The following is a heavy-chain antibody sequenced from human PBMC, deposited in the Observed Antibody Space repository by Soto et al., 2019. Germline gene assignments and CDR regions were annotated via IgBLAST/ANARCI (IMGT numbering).Heavy chain of an antibody. CDR3: ARDGMVSGWYTYYGMDV. D-gene: IGHD6-19*01. J-gene: IGHJ6*02. CDR2: IYYSGST. CDR1: GGSISSYY. Sequence: SETLSLTCTVSGGSISSYYWSWIRQPPGKGLEWIGYIYYSGSTNYNPSLKSRVTISVDTSKNQFSLKLSSVTAADTAVYYRARDGMVSGWYTYYGMDVWGQGTTVTVSS. V-gene: IGHV4-59*01.